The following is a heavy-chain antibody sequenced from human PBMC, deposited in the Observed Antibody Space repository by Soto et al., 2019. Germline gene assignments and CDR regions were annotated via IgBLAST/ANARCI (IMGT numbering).Heavy chain of an antibody. D-gene: IGHD2-2*01. Sequence: SGPTLVNPTQTLTLTCTFSGFSLSTSGMCVSWIRQPPGKALEWLARIDWDDDKYYSTSLKTRLTISKDTSKNQVVLTMTNMDPVDTATYYCARILRYCSSTSCATPHGRYYYYMDVWGKGTTVTVSS. V-gene: IGHV2-70*11. J-gene: IGHJ6*03. CDR3: ARILRYCSSTSCATPHGRYYYYMDV. CDR1: GFSLSTSGMC. CDR2: IDWDDDK.